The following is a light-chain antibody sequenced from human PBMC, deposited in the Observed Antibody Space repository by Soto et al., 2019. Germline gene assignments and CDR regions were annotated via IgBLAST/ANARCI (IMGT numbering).Light chain of an antibody. CDR2: GAS. CDR3: QNYGSSPPIT. J-gene: IGKJ5*01. Sequence: EIVLTQSPGTLSLSPGERATLSRRASQSVSSSYLAWYQQKPGQAPRLLIYGASSRATGIPDRFSGGGSGTDFTLTISRLEPEDFAVYYCQNYGSSPPITFGQGTRLEIK. V-gene: IGKV3-20*01. CDR1: QSVSSSY.